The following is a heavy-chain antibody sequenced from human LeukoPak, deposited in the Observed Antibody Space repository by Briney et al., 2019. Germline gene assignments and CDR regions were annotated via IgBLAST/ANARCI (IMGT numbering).Heavy chain of an antibody. D-gene: IGHD3-10*01. Sequence: PSETLSLTCTVSGGSISSSSYYWGWIRQPPGEGLGWIGSIYYSGSTYYNPSLKSRVTISVDTSKNQFSLKLSSVTAADTAVYYCARGQGSLLWFGELRRPANWFDPWGQGTLVTVSS. CDR3: ARGQGSLLWFGELRRPANWFDP. J-gene: IGHJ5*02. V-gene: IGHV4-39*07. CDR2: IYYSGST. CDR1: GGSISSSSYY.